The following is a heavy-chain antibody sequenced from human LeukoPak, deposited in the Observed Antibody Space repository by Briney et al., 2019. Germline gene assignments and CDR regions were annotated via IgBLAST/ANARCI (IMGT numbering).Heavy chain of an antibody. J-gene: IGHJ4*02. CDR1: GYTFTNYY. CDR3: ARDGDYSYDY. V-gene: IGHV1-2*02. D-gene: IGHD4-17*01. Sequence: ASVKVSCKASGYTFTNYYMHWVRQAPGQGLEWMGWINPSTGGTNYAQKFQGRVTMTRDTSISTAYMELSRLRSDDTAVYYCARDGDYSYDYWGQGTLVTVSS. CDR2: INPSTGGT.